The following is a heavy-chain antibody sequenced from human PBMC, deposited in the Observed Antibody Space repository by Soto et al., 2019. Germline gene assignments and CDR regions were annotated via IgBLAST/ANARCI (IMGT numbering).Heavy chain of an antibody. CDR1: GFTFSSYA. V-gene: IGHV3-23*01. D-gene: IGHD6-19*01. Sequence: EVQLLESGGGLVQPGGSLRLSCAASGFTFSSYAMSWVRQAPGKGLEWVSAISGSGGSTYYADSVKGRFTISRDNSKNTLYLQMNSLRAEDTAVYYCARGSGGWYVGFWFDPWGQGTLVTVSS. J-gene: IGHJ5*02. CDR2: ISGSGGST. CDR3: ARGSGGWYVGFWFDP.